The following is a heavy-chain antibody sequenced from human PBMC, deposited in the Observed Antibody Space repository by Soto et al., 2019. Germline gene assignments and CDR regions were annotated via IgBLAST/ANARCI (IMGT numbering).Heavy chain of an antibody. CDR2: IYYSGST. Sequence: PSETLSLTCTVSGVSISSYYWSWIRQPPGKGLEWIGYIYYSGSTYYNPSLKSRVTISVDTSKNQFSLKLSSVTAADTAVYYCASPKIAFYNWFDPWGQGTLVTVSS. J-gene: IGHJ5*02. CDR3: ASPKIAFYNWFDP. CDR1: GVSISSYY. D-gene: IGHD3-3*02. V-gene: IGHV4-59*04.